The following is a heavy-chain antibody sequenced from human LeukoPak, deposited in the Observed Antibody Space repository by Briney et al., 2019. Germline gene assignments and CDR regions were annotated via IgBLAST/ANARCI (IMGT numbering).Heavy chain of an antibody. V-gene: IGHV1-18*01. J-gene: IGHJ4*02. Sequence: GASVKVSCKASGYTFTSYGISWVRQAPGQGLEWMGWISAYNGNTNYAQKLQGRVTMTTDTSTSTAYMELRSLRSDDTAVYYCARDPLADDVPRLLDYWGQGTLVTVSS. CDR3: ARDPLADDVPRLLDY. CDR2: ISAYNGNT. D-gene: IGHD6-6*01. CDR1: GYTFTSYG.